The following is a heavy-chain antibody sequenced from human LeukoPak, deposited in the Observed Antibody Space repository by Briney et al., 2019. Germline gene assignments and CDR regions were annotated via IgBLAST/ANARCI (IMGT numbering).Heavy chain of an antibody. Sequence: PGGSLRLSCAAPGFTFSSYWMHWVRQAPGKGLVWVSRINSDGSSTSYADSVKGRFTISRDNAKNTLYLQMNSLRAEDTAVYYCARELYSGSYYGVDYWGQGTLVTVSS. J-gene: IGHJ4*02. CDR3: ARELYSGSYYGVDY. V-gene: IGHV3-74*01. D-gene: IGHD1-26*01. CDR2: INSDGSST. CDR1: GFTFSSYW.